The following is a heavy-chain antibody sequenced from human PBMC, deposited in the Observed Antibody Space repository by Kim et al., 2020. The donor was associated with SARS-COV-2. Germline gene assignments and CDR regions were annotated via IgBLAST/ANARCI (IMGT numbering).Heavy chain of an antibody. J-gene: IGHJ6*02. D-gene: IGHD3-9*01. CDR2: IVVGSGNT. Sequence: SVKVSCKASGFTFTSSAVQWVRQARGQRLEWIGWIVVGSGNTNYAQKFRERVTITRDMSTSTAYMELSSLRSEDTAVYYCAGTVLRYFDWYYYGMDVWGQGTTVTVSS. CDR3: AGTVLRYFDWYYYGMDV. V-gene: IGHV1-58*01. CDR1: GFTFTSSA.